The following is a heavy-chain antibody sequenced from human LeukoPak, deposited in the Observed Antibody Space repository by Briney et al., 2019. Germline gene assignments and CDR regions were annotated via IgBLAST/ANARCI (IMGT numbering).Heavy chain of an antibody. CDR3: ARHPQWARTGAFGS. CDR2: IYYDGGA. V-gene: IGHV4-59*08. D-gene: IGHD1-14*01. CDR1: GGSISPYY. Sequence: PSETLSLTCTVSGGSISPYYWSWIRQPPGKGLEWIAQIYYDGGAKYNPAFQSRVTISVDASNGHFSLKLSSLTAADTAVYYCARHPQWARTGAFGSWGQGTLVAVSS. J-gene: IGHJ4*02.